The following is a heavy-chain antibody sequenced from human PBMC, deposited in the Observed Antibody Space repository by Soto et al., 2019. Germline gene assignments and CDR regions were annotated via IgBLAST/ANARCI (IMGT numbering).Heavy chain of an antibody. D-gene: IGHD3-22*01. V-gene: IGHV4-31*03. CDR3: ARATYYYDSSGYSDRVLDY. CDR1: GGSISSGGYY. CDR2: IYYSGNT. J-gene: IGHJ4*02. Sequence: QVQLQESGPGLVKPSQTLSLTCTVSGGSISSGGYYWSWIRQHPGKGLEWIGYIYYSGNTYYTPSLKSRVTISEDTSKNQYSLKLSSVTAAATAVYYCARATYYYDSSGYSDRVLDYWGQGTLVTVSS.